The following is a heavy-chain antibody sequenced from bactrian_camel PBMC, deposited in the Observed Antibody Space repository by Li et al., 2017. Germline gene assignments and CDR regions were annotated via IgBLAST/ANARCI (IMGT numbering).Heavy chain of an antibody. CDR2: IDSRGGT. CDR1: RRTYSTFC. CDR3: ATVDLRTQQGWAY. D-gene: IGHD5*01. Sequence: HVQLVESGGGSVQAGGSLSVSCTVSRRTYSTFCMGWFRQAPGKEREGIAVIDSRGGTAYADSATGRFTISQDNAKNTLYLQMNSLKSEDTARYYCATVDLRTQQGWAYWGQGTQVTVS. V-gene: IGHV3S57*01. J-gene: IGHJ4*01.